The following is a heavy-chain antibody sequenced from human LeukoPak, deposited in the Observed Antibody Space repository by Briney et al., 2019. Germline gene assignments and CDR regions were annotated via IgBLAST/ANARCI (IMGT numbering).Heavy chain of an antibody. V-gene: IGHV4-30-4*08. CDR1: GGSISSSDYY. CDR2: IYYSGST. CDR3: ARDGLYSGYDFGGKSSWFDP. Sequence: SQTLSLTCTVSGGSISSSDYYWSWIRQPPGKGLEWIGYIYYSGSTYYNPSLKSRVTISVDTSKNQFSLKLSSVTAADTAVYYCARDGLYSGYDFGGKSSWFDPWGQGTLVTVSS. D-gene: IGHD5-12*01. J-gene: IGHJ5*02.